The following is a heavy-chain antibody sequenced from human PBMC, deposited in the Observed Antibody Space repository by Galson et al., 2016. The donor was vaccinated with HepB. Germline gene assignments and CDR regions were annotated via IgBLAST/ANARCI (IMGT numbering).Heavy chain of an antibody. D-gene: IGHD2-2*01. CDR3: AKDTARYCSSTSCSYGMDV. CDR2: ISSSGGTI. CDR1: GFTFISYN. J-gene: IGHJ6*02. Sequence: SLRLSCAASGFTFISYNMNWVRQAPGKGLEWISYISSSGGTIYYADSVKGRFTISRDNAKNSLYLQMNSLRDEDTAVYYCAKDTARYCSSTSCSYGMDVWGQGTTVTVSS. V-gene: IGHV3-48*02.